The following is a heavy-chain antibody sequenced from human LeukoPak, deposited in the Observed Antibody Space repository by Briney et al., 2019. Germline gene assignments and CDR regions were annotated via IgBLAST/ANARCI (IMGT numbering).Heavy chain of an antibody. D-gene: IGHD3-22*01. CDR1: GYSFTGQD. CDR2: IIPIFGTA. Sequence: SVKVSCKASGYSFTGQDMHWVRQAPGQGLEWMGWIIPIFGTANYAQKFQGRVTITTDESTSTAYMELSSLRSEDTAVYYCARDWYYDSSGYLDAFDIWGQGTMVTVSS. CDR3: ARDWYYDSSGYLDAFDI. J-gene: IGHJ3*02. V-gene: IGHV1-69*05.